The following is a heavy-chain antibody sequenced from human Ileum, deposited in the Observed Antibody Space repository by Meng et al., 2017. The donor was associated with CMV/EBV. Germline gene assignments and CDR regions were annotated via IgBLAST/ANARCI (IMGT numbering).Heavy chain of an antibody. CDR3: ARDQWFGELSVGYGMDV. D-gene: IGHD3-10*01. Sequence: GESLKISCAASGFTFDEYGMSWVRQAPGKGLEWVSGINWNGGSTGYADSVKGRFTISRDNAKNSLYLQMNSLRAEDTALYYCARDQWFGELSVGYGMDVWGQGTTVTVSS. V-gene: IGHV3-20*04. J-gene: IGHJ6*02. CDR2: INWNGGST. CDR1: GFTFDEYG.